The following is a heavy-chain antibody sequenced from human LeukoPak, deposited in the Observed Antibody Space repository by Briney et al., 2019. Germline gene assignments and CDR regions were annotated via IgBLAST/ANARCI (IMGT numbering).Heavy chain of an antibody. Sequence: SETLSLTCKVSGGSITSYYWSWVRQSPGKGLEWIGYIFHRGSTKYNPSLKSRASISVDTSKNQFSLKLSSVTAADTAVYFCARAVPNYYGSGSAFPLFDYWGQGALVTVSS. V-gene: IGHV4-59*01. J-gene: IGHJ4*02. CDR2: IFHRGST. D-gene: IGHD3-10*01. CDR1: GGSITSYY. CDR3: ARAVPNYYGSGSAFPLFDY.